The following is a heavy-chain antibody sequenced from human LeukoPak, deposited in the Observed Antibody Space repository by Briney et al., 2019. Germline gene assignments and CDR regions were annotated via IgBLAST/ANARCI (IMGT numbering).Heavy chain of an antibody. D-gene: IGHD4-11*01. V-gene: IGHV2-70*11. J-gene: IGHJ4*02. CDR2: IDWDHDT. CDR1: GFSLTTARIW. Sequence: SLPALCNPPPPLTLTSTFSGFSLTTARIWGSWIRQPPVKALEGLARIDWDHDTSYSTSLKTRLTIYKDTSKNQVVLTMTNMDPVDTATYYCARNQDDYNYYDYWGQGTLVTVSS. CDR3: ARNQDDYNYYDY.